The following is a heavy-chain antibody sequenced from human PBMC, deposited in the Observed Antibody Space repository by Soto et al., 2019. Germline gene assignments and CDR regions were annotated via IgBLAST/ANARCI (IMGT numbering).Heavy chain of an antibody. CDR2: INPKTGGT. CDR3: ARDEIQLWFEGPPFDY. CDR1: GYIFSGYY. Sequence: QVQLLQSGAEVKKPGTSVRVSCKASGYIFSGYYIHWLRQAPGQGLEWMGWINPKTGGTKYTQKFQGRVTMTRYTSSSTAYMELSSLTSDDTAVYYCARDEIQLWFEGPPFDYWGQGTLVTVSS. D-gene: IGHD5-18*01. V-gene: IGHV1-2*02. J-gene: IGHJ4*02.